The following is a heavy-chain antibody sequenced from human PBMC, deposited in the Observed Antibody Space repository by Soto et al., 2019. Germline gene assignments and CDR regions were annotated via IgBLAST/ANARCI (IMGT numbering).Heavy chain of an antibody. CDR1: GFTFTSSA. Sequence: QMQLVQSGPEVKKPGTSVKVSCKASGFTFTSSAMQWVRQTRGQRLEWIGWIVVGSGKTNYAQKFQERVTITRDMSPITAYIELIGMRSADTSVYYWAAPGPGLAAYSYRPVGYWGQGPLVTVSS. CDR2: IVVGSGKT. V-gene: IGHV1-58*02. D-gene: IGHD5-18*01. J-gene: IGHJ4*02. CDR3: AAPGPGLAAYSYRPVGY.